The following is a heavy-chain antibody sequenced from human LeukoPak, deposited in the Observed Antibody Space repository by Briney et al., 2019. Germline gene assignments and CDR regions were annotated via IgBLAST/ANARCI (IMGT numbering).Heavy chain of an antibody. V-gene: IGHV1-69*13. CDR1: GGTFSSYA. J-gene: IGHJ4*02. CDR2: IIPIFGTA. CDR3: ARGGGSGSYRWGFDY. Sequence: GASVKVSCKASGGTFSSYAISWVRQAPGQGLEWMGGIIPIFGTANYAQKFQGRVTITADESRSTAYMALRRLRSEDTAVYYCARGGGSGSYRWGFDYWGQGTLVTVS. D-gene: IGHD3-10*01.